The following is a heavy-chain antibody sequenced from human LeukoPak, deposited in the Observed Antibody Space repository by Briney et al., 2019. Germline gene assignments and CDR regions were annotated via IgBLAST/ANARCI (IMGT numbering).Heavy chain of an antibody. CDR3: AKGYSYAFDY. CDR2: IRKDGSIK. Sequence: GGSLRLSCVASGFIFSNSVMHWVRQAAGKGLEWVAFIRKDGSIKYYADSVRGRFTFSRDNSKNTVYLQMSSLGADDTAVYYCAKGYSYAFDYWGQGTLVTVSS. V-gene: IGHV3-30*02. J-gene: IGHJ4*02. D-gene: IGHD3-16*01. CDR1: GFIFSNSV.